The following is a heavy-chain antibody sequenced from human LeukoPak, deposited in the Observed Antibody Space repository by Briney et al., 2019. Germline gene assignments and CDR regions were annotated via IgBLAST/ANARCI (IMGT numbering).Heavy chain of an antibody. CDR1: GFAFSNFA. CDR3: ARDTYGIDV. J-gene: IGHJ6*04. Sequence: GGSLRLSCAASGFAFSNFAMHWVRQAPGKGLEWVAMISYDGRSQYFAESVKGRFTISRDNSKNTLYLQMNSLRPDDTAIFYCARDTYGIDVWGKGTTVTVSS. CDR2: ISYDGRSQ. V-gene: IGHV3-30*04.